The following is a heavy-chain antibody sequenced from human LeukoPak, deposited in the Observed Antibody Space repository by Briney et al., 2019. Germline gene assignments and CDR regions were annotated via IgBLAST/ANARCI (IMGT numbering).Heavy chain of an antibody. J-gene: IGHJ4*02. CDR2: IIPIFGIA. D-gene: IGHD5-18*01. Sequence: EASVKVSCKASGGTFSSYASSWVRQAPGQGLEWMGRIIPIFGIANYAQKFQGRVTITADKSTSTAYMELSSLRSEDTAVYYCARDRSVPYSPGGDYWGQGTLVTVSS. CDR3: ARDRSVPYSPGGDY. V-gene: IGHV1-69*04. CDR1: GGTFSSYA.